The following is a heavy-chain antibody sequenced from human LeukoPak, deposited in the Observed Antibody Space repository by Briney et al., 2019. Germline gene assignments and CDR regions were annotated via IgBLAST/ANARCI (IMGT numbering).Heavy chain of an antibody. CDR2: INHSGST. J-gene: IGHJ5*02. CDR1: GGSFSGYY. CDR3: ARGGGITIFGVVMGPNSFDP. Sequence: KPSETLSLTCAVYGGSFSGYYWSWIRQPPGKVLEWIGEINHSGSTNYNPSLKSRVTISVDTSKNQFSLKLSSVTAADTAVYYCARGGGITIFGVVMGPNSFDPWGQGTLVTVSS. V-gene: IGHV4-34*01. D-gene: IGHD3-3*01.